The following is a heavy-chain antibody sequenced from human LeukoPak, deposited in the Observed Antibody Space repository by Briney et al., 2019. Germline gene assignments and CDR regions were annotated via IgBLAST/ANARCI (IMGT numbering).Heavy chain of an antibody. CDR1: GYTFTGYY. D-gene: IGHD6-13*01. V-gene: IGHV1-2*06. CDR2: INPNSGGT. CDR3: ARDLGSSSWYGL. J-gene: IGHJ4*02. Sequence: ASVKVSCKASGYTFTGYYMHWVRQAPGQGLEWMGRINPNSGGTNYAQKFQGRVTMTRDTSISTAYMELSRLRSDDTAVYYCARDLGSSSWYGLWGQGTLVTVSS.